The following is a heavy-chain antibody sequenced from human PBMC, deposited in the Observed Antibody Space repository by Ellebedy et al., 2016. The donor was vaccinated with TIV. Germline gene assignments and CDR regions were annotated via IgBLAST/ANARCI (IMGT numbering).Heavy chain of an antibody. V-gene: IGHV4-4*02. D-gene: IGHD6-19*01. CDR2: IYHTGSA. CDR1: GGSISTNNW. J-gene: IGHJ4*02. CDR3: ARGSSGWHYPLDS. Sequence: MPSETLSLTCAVSGGSISTNNWWSWVRQPPGKGLEWIGEIYHTGSANYNPSLRSRVTISVDKSNNQFSLRLTSVTAADTALYYCARGSSGWHYPLDSWGRGTLVTVSS.